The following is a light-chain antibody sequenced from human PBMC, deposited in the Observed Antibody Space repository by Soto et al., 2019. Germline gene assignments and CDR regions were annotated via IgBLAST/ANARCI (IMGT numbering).Light chain of an antibody. V-gene: IGKV2-29*02. J-gene: IGKJ4*01. CDR1: QSLSQSAGVTY. Sequence: EIVLTQTPLSLSVTPGQAASISCKSSQSLSQSAGVTYLYWYVQKPGHPPQLLIDEASSRFSGVPDRFSGSGSGTDFTLDISRVEADDVGVYYCMQGVQLPLTFGGGTKVDI. CDR2: EAS. CDR3: MQGVQLPLT.